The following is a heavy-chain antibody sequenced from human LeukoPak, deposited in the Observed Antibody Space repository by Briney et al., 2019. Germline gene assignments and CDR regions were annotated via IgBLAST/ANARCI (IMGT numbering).Heavy chain of an antibody. J-gene: IGHJ4*02. CDR3: AGARPGWAYFDY. Sequence: SETLSLTCTVSGGSISSSSYYWGWIRQPPGKGLEWIGIIYYSGSTYYNPSLKSRVTISVDKSKNQVSLSLRSVTAADTAVYYCAGARPGWAYFDYWGQGTLVPVSS. D-gene: IGHD6-6*01. CDR1: GGSISSSSYY. CDR2: IYYSGST. V-gene: IGHV4-39*07.